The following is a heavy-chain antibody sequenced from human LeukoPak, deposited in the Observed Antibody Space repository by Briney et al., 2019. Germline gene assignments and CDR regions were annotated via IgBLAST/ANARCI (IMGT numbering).Heavy chain of an antibody. V-gene: IGHV3-7*01. CDR2: IKYDGSEK. CDR3: VRLSWELGDGGVT. Sequence: GGSLRLSCAASGFTFSTNWMTWVRQAPGKGLEWVAKIKYDGSEKYYVDSVKGRFTISRDNAKNSLYLQMNSLRAEDTAVYYCVRLSWELGDGGVTWGQGTLVTVSS. D-gene: IGHD1-26*01. CDR1: GFTFSTNW. J-gene: IGHJ5*02.